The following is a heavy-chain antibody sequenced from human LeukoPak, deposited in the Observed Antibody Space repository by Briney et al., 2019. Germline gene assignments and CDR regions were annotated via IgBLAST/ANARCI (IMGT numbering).Heavy chain of an antibody. CDR2: ISSTSAYI. D-gene: IGHD1-20*01. V-gene: IGHV3-21*01. CDR1: GFALNHYS. Sequence: PGGSLRLSCAASGFALNHYSLNWVRQAPGKGLEWVSSISSTSAYIYYADSVKGRFTISRDNVDNVVYLQMNSLGAEDTAVYYCARLPLTGDFDYWGQGTLVTVSS. CDR3: ARLPLTGDFDY. J-gene: IGHJ4*02.